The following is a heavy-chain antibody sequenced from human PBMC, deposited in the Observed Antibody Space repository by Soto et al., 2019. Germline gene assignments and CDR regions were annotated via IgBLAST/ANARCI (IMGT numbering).Heavy chain of an antibody. D-gene: IGHD3-10*01. Sequence: QVQLVQSGAEVKKPGSSVKVSCKASGGTFSSYAISWVRQAPGQGLEWMGVIIPIFGTANYAQKFQGRVTITADESTSTAYMELSILRSADPAVYYCARDYGSGRTEFDYWGQGTLVTVSS. CDR3: ARDYGSGRTEFDY. V-gene: IGHV1-69*01. J-gene: IGHJ4*02. CDR2: IIPIFGTA. CDR1: GGTFSSYA.